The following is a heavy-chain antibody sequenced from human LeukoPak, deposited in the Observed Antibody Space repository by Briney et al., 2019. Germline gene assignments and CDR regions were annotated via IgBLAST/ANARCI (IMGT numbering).Heavy chain of an antibody. D-gene: IGHD1-26*01. Sequence: ASETLSLTCTVSGGSISSYYWSWIRQPPGKGLEWIGYIYYSGSTNYNPSLKSRLTISVDTSKNQFSLKLSSVTAADTAVYYCAREKSLMWELPRNKWFDPWGQGTLVTVSS. V-gene: IGHV4-59*12. CDR2: IYYSGST. CDR1: GGSISSYY. CDR3: AREKSLMWELPRNKWFDP. J-gene: IGHJ5*02.